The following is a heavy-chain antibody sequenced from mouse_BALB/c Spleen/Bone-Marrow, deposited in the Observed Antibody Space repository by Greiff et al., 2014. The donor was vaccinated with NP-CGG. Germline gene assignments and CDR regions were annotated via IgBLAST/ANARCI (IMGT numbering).Heavy chain of an antibody. CDR1: GFNIKDTY. D-gene: IGHD2-14*01. CDR3: ARYRLGTYFDY. CDR2: IDPANGNT. J-gene: IGHJ2*01. V-gene: IGHV14-3*02. Sequence: VQLQQSGAELVKPGASVKLSSTASGFNIKDTYMHWVKQRPGQGLEWIGRIDPANGNTKYDPKFQGKATITADTSSNTAYLQLSSLTSEDTAVYYCARYRLGTYFDYWGQGTTLTVSS.